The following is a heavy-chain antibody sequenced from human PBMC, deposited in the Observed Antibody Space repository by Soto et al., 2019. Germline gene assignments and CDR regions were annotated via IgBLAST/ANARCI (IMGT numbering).Heavy chain of an antibody. D-gene: IGHD3-22*01. V-gene: IGHV3-30-3*01. J-gene: IGHJ6*02. CDR2: ISYDGSNK. Sequence: SLRLCGAAAGVAFLSYAMDWVSQAPGKGLEWVAVISYDGSNKYYADSVKGRFTISRDNSKNTLYLQMNSLRAEDTAVYYCARERVGWSVTMIVVVITTFGYYGMDVWGQGTTVTVSS. CDR1: GVAFLSYA. CDR3: ARERVGWSVTMIVVVITTFGYYGMDV.